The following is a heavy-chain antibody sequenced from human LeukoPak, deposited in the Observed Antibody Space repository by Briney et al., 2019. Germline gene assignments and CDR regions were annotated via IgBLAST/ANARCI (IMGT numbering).Heavy chain of an antibody. V-gene: IGHV1-46*01. CDR1: GYTFTSYY. CDR2: INPSGGST. Sequence: ASVKVSCKSSGYTFTSYYMHWVRQAPGQGLGWMGIINPSGGSTSYAQKFQGRVTMTRDTSTSTVYMELSSLRSEDTAVYYCARGTWGGATKIWGQGTLVTVSS. J-gene: IGHJ4*02. D-gene: IGHD3-16*01. CDR3: ARGTWGGATKI.